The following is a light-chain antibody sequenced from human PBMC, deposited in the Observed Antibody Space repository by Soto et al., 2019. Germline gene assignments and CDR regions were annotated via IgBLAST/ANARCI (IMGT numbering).Light chain of an antibody. CDR1: QDISNY. Sequence: DIQMTQSPSSLSASVGDRVTITCQAGQDISNYLNWYQQKPGKAPKLLIYDASNLETGVPSRFSGSGSGTDFTLTISSLQPEDVATYYCQKYNSAPLTFGPGTRLEIK. CDR2: DAS. V-gene: IGKV1-33*01. CDR3: QKYNSAPLT. J-gene: IGKJ5*01.